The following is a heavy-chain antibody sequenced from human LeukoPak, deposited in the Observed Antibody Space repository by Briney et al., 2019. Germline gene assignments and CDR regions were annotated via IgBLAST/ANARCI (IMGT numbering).Heavy chain of an antibody. J-gene: IGHJ4*02. CDR1: GFAFSSYA. Sequence: GGFLRLSCAASGFAFSSYAMSWVRQAPGKGLEWVSVIYSGGSTYYADSVKGRFTISRDNSKNTPYLQMNSLRAEDTAVYYCARILRYFDWFLDYWGQGTLVTVSS. D-gene: IGHD3-9*01. CDR3: ARILRYFDWFLDY. CDR2: IYSGGST. V-gene: IGHV3-66*01.